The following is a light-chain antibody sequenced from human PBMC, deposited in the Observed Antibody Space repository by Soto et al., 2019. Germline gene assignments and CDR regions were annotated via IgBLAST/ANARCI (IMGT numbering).Light chain of an antibody. CDR3: CSYAGSSYV. V-gene: IGLV2-23*02. CDR2: EVS. Sequence: QSALTQPASVSGSPGQSITISCTGTSIDVGNYNLVSWYQQHPGKAPKLMIYEVSKRPSGVSNRFSGSKSGNTASLTISGLQAEDEADYYCCSYAGSSYVFGTGTKVTVL. CDR1: SIDVGNYNL. J-gene: IGLJ1*01.